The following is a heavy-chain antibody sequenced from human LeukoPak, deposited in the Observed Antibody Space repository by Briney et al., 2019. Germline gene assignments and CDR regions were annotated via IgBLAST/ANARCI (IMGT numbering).Heavy chain of an antibody. Sequence: SDTLSLTCTVSGGSISSSSYYWGWFRQPPGKGLEWIGRIYYSGSTYYNPSLKSRVTIDVDTSKNQFSLKLSSVTAADTAVYYCARHPVWQQLPENWFDPWGQGTLVTVSS. CDR2: IYYSGST. CDR3: ARHPVWQQLPENWFDP. CDR1: GGSISSSSYY. D-gene: IGHD6-13*01. V-gene: IGHV4-39*01. J-gene: IGHJ5*02.